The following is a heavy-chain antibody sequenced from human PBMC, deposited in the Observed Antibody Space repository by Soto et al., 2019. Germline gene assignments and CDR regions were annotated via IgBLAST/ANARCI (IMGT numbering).Heavy chain of an antibody. CDR3: ARDKDRQQLGGNYYYIMDV. V-gene: IGHV1-69*13. CDR1: GGTFRTSA. D-gene: IGHD3-3*02. CDR2: IMPVFPTP. J-gene: IGHJ6*01. Sequence: SVKVSCKTSGGTFRTSAISWVRQAPGQGLEWMGGIMPVFPTPDYAQKFQGRVTITADESTGTACMELSSLRSEDTAVYYCARDKDRQQLGGNYYYIMDVWGQGTTVTVSS.